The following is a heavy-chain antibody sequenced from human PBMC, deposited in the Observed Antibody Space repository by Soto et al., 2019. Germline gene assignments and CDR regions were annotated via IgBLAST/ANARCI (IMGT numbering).Heavy chain of an antibody. J-gene: IGHJ3*02. CDR1: GFTVSSNY. Sequence: GGSLRLSCAASGFTVSSNYMSWVRQAPGKGLEWVSVIYSGGSTYYADSVKGRFTISRDNSKNTLYLQMNSLRAEDTAVYYCVTDIGGTGPAFDICGQGTMVTVS. V-gene: IGHV3-53*01. D-gene: IGHD5-12*01. CDR2: IYSGGST. CDR3: VTDIGGTGPAFDI.